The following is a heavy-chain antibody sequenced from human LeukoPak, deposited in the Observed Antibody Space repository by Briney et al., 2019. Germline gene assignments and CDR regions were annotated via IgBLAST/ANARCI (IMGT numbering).Heavy chain of an antibody. CDR1: GYTFTGYY. CDR2: INPNSGGT. Sequence: ASVKVSCTASGYTFTGYYMHWVRQAPGQGLEWMGWINPNSGGTNYAQKFQGRVTMTRDTSISTAYMELSRLRSDDTAVYYCARVPDSSSWYGGAFDIWGQGTMVTVSS. D-gene: IGHD6-13*01. V-gene: IGHV1-2*02. J-gene: IGHJ3*02. CDR3: ARVPDSSSWYGGAFDI.